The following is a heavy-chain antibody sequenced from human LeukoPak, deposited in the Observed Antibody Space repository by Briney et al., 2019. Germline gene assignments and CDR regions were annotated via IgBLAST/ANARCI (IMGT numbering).Heavy chain of an antibody. Sequence: GSLRLSCTASGFTFGDYAMTWVRQPPGKGLEWIGEINHSGSTNYNPSLKSRVTISVDTSKNQFSLKLSSVTAADTAVYYCAREVAAAVNYWGQGTLVTVSS. CDR1: GFTFGDYA. CDR3: AREVAAAVNY. CDR2: INHSGST. D-gene: IGHD6-13*01. V-gene: IGHV4-34*01. J-gene: IGHJ4*02.